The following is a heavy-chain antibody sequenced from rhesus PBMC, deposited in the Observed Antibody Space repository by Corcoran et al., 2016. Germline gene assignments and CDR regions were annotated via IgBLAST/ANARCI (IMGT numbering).Heavy chain of an antibody. D-gene: IGHD6-13*01. CDR1: GFTFSSYW. Sequence: EVQLVESGGGLVKPGGSLRLSCAASGFTFSSYWMNWVRQTPGKGLEWISAINSGGGSTYYADSVKGRFTISRDNSKNTLSLQMNSLRAEDTAVYYCAKDRGIAAGRFDYWGQGVLVTVSS. J-gene: IGHJ4*01. V-gene: IGHV3S42*01. CDR3: AKDRGIAAGRFDY. CDR2: INSGGGST.